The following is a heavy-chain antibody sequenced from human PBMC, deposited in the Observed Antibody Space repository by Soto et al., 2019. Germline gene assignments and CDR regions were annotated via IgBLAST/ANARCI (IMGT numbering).Heavy chain of an antibody. CDR2: IGGTGGDT. Sequence: DVQLLESGGGLVQPGGSLRLSCAASGFIFSNYAMTWVRQAPGKGLESVSAIGGTGGDTYYSNSVKGRFTSSRDNSKNTLYLQMNSLSADDTAVYYCAKDAVAYNGEWDWFDSWGQGTLVTVSS. CDR3: AKDAVAYNGEWDWFDS. J-gene: IGHJ5*01. CDR1: GFIFSNYA. D-gene: IGHD6-19*01. V-gene: IGHV3-23*01.